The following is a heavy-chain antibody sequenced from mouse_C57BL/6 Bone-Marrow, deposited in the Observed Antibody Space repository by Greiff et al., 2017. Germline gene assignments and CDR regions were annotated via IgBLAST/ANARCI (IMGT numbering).Heavy chain of an antibody. CDR2: IYPSSGNP. J-gene: IGHJ1*03. CDR1: GYTFTSYG. V-gene: IGHV1-81*01. D-gene: IGHD2-2*01. Sequence: QVHVKQSGAELARPGASVKLSCKASGYTFTSYGISWVKQRTGQGLEWIGEIYPSSGNPYSNEKFKGKATLTADKSSSTAYMELRSLTSEDSAVYFCAREGVSTMVTAEYFDVWGTGTTVTVSS. CDR3: AREGVSTMVTAEYFDV.